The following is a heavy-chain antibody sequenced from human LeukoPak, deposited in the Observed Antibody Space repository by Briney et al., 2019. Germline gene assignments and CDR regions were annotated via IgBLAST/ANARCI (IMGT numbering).Heavy chain of an antibody. CDR3: ARRYSSSWYWYYYYGMDV. CDR1: GYTFTSYD. CDR2: MNPNSGNT. V-gene: IGHV1-8*01. Sequence: ASVKVSCKASGYTFTSYDINWVRQATGQGLEWMGWMNPNSGNTGYAQKFQGRVTMTRNTSISTAYMELSSLRSEATAVYFSARRYSSSWYWYYYYGMDVWGQGTTVTVSS. D-gene: IGHD6-13*01. J-gene: IGHJ6*02.